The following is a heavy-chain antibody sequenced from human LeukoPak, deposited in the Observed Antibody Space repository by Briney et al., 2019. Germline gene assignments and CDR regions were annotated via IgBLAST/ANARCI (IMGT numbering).Heavy chain of an antibody. CDR2: IIPILGIA. CDR3: ARDLEMATIQGYYYYGMDV. D-gene: IGHD5-24*01. V-gene: IGHV1-69*04. J-gene: IGHJ6*02. CDR1: GGTFSSYT. Sequence: SVKVSCKASGGTFSSYTISWVRQAPGQGLEWMGRIIPILGIANYAQKFQGRVTFTADKSTSTAYMELSSLRSEDTAVYYCARDLEMATIQGYYYYGMDVWGQGTTVTVSS.